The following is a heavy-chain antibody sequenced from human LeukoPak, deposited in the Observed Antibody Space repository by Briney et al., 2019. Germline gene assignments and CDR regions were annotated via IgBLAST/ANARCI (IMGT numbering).Heavy chain of an antibody. J-gene: IGHJ4*02. CDR2: ISASSTAI. CDR3: TRDIATTVFDY. V-gene: IGHV3-48*01. D-gene: IGHD4-17*01. Sequence: PGQSLRLSCVASGFTFTAHTMHWVRRAPGKGLGSVAHISASSTAIHYGDSVRGRFTVSRDNAKTSLYLQMNSLRAEDTAVYYCTRDIATTVFDYWGQGTLVTVSS. CDR1: GFTFTAHT.